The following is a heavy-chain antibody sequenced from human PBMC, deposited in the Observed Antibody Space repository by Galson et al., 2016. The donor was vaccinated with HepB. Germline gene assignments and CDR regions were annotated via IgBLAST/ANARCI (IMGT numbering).Heavy chain of an antibody. V-gene: IGHV4-59*01. J-gene: IGHJ3*02. D-gene: IGHD3-16*01. CDR2: IHYSGST. CDR3: ARGRWGGIDALDI. Sequence: SETLSLTCTVSAGSISGYYWSWIRQSPGRGLEWIAYIHYSGSTNYNPSLKSRVTISVDMSKNQLSLRLRSVTAADTAVYFCARGRWGGIDALDIWGQGTMVTVSS. CDR1: AGSISGYY.